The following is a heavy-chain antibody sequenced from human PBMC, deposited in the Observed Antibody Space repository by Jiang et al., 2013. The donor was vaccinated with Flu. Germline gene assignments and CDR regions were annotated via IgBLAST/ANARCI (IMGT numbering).Heavy chain of an antibody. D-gene: IGHD3-3*02. CDR2: ISYDGSNK. CDR3: AKDFSDFGVVTD. Sequence: SGGGVVQPGRSLRLSCAASGFTFSSYGMHWVRQAPGKGLEWVAVISYDGSNKYYADSVKGRFTISRDNSKNTLYLQMNSLRAEDTAVYYCAKDFSDFGVVTDWGQGTLVTVSS. V-gene: IGHV3-30*18. CDR1: GFTFSSYG. J-gene: IGHJ4*02.